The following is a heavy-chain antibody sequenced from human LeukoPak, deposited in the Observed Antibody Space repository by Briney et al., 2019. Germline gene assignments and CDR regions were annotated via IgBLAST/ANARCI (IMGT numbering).Heavy chain of an antibody. CDR2: IYTSGST. J-gene: IGHJ4*01. Sequence: PSETLSLTCTVSGGSISSYYWSWIRQPAGKGLEWSGRIYTSGSTNYNPSLKSRVTMSVDTSKNQFSLKLSSVTAADTAVYYCARGSDGYNYEYYFDYWAHGTLVTVSS. V-gene: IGHV4-4*07. D-gene: IGHD5-24*01. CDR1: GGSISSYY. CDR3: ARGSDGYNYEYYFDY.